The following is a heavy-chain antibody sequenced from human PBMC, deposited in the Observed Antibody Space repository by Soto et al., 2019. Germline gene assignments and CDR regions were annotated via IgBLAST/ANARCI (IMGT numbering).Heavy chain of an antibody. CDR3: ARGEADDFWSGTAPWLDP. D-gene: IGHD3-3*01. Sequence: SETLSLTCAVSGGSISSGGYSWSWIRQPPGKGLEWIGYIYHSGSTYYNPSLKSRVTISVDRSKNQFSLKLSSVTAADTAVYYCARGEADDFWSGTAPWLDPWGQGTLVTVSS. V-gene: IGHV4-30-2*01. CDR1: GGSISSGGYS. CDR2: IYHSGST. J-gene: IGHJ5*02.